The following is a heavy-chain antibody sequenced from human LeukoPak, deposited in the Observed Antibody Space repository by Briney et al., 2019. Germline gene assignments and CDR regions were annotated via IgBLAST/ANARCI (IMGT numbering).Heavy chain of an antibody. V-gene: IGHV4-4*07. J-gene: IGHJ6*03. D-gene: IGHD2-15*01. CDR2: IYTSGST. CDR3: ARAPPLPYCSGGSCYYYYYYYMDV. CDR1: GGSISSYY. Sequence: PSETLSLTCTVSGGSISSYYWSWIRQPAGKGLEWIGRIYTSGSTNYNPSLKSRVTMSVDTSKDQFSLKLSSVTAADTAVYYCARAPPLPYCSGGSCYYYYYYYMDVWGKGTTVTVSS.